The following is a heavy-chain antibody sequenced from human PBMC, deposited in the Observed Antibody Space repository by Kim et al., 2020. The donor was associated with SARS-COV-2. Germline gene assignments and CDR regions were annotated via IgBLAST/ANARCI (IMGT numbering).Heavy chain of an antibody. CDR2: ISGSGGNT. CDR1: GFTFSGYA. V-gene: IGHV3-23*01. CDR3: AKGTSYHDYGMGG. Sequence: GGSLRLSCAASGFTFSGYAMSWVRQAPGKGLEWVSTISGSGGNTYYADSVKGRFTISRDNSKNTLYLQMNSLRVEDTAVYYCAKGTSYHDYGMGGWGRGSTVSVS. J-gene: IGHJ6*02.